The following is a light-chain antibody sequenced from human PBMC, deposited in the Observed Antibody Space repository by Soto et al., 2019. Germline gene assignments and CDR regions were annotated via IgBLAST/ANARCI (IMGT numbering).Light chain of an antibody. J-gene: IGKJ2*01. Sequence: DIQMTQSPSSLSASVGDRVTITCQASQDIRNYLNWYQQKPGKAPKLLIYDASYLETGVPSRFSVSGSGTDFHFTIDSLQPEDIATYYCQQYVDFPQTFGQGTKLEIK. CDR1: QDIRNY. CDR3: QQYVDFPQT. V-gene: IGKV1-33*01. CDR2: DAS.